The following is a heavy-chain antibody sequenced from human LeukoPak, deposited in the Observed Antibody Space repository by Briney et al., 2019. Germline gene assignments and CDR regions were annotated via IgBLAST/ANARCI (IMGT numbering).Heavy chain of an antibody. J-gene: IGHJ4*02. CDR1: GFTFSTYW. Sequence: GGSLRLSCAASGFTFSTYWMNWYRQAPGKGLEWVGNINQDASEINYVDSVRGRFTISRDNAKNSLHLQMNSLRAEDTAAYYCATDRDNSDWQKRFDSWGQGTLVTVSS. D-gene: IGHD2-21*02. CDR2: INQDASEI. V-gene: IGHV3-7*01. CDR3: ATDRDNSDWQKRFDS.